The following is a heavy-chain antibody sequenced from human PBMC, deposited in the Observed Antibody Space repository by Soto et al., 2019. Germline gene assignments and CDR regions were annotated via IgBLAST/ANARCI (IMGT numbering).Heavy chain of an antibody. J-gene: IGHJ4*02. V-gene: IGHV3-23*01. CDR2: ISGSGGST. Sequence: PGGSLRLCCAASAFTVSSYAMSWVRQAPGKGLEWVSAISGSGGSTYYADSVKGRFTISRDNSKNTLYLQMNSLRAEDTAVYYCAKDHSSSGWPIDYWGQGTLVTV. CDR1: AFTVSSYA. CDR3: AKDHSSSGWPIDY. D-gene: IGHD6-19*01.